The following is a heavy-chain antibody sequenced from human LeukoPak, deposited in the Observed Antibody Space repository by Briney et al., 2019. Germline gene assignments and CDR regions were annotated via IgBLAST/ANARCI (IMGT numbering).Heavy chain of an antibody. CDR3: ARCLGSSSYKYYFDY. Sequence: GGSLRLSCAASGFTFSSYSMNWVRQAPGKGLEWVSSISSSSSYIYYADSVKGRFTISRDNAKNSLYLQMNSLIAEDTAVYYCARCLGSSSYKYYFDYWGQGTLVTVSS. CDR2: ISSSSSYI. J-gene: IGHJ4*02. D-gene: IGHD6-13*01. CDR1: GFTFSSYS. V-gene: IGHV3-21*01.